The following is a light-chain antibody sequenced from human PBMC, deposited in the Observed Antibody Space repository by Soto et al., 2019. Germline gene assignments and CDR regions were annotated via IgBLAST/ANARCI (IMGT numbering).Light chain of an antibody. Sequence: QSVLTEPASVSGSPGQSITISCTGTSSDVGGYNYVCWYQQHPGKAPKLMIYEVSNRPSGVSNRFSGSKSGNTASLTISGLQAEDEADYYCSSYTSSSTLHYVFGTGTKVTVL. J-gene: IGLJ1*01. V-gene: IGLV2-14*01. CDR3: SSYTSSSTLHYV. CDR2: EVS. CDR1: SSDVGGYNY.